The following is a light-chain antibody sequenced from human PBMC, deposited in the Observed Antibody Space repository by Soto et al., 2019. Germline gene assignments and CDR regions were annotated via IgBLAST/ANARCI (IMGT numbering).Light chain of an antibody. V-gene: IGKV1-12*01. CDR3: QNCFTVPYT. CDR1: QGINKW. Sequence: DIQMTQSPSSVSAAVGDRVTITCRASQGINKWLAWYQQKPGKAPQLLISAASTLRSGVPSRFSGSGSGTDFLLTSSLQHPEDIGSYYWQNCFTVPYTFGQGTKLEIK. J-gene: IGKJ2*01. CDR2: AAS.